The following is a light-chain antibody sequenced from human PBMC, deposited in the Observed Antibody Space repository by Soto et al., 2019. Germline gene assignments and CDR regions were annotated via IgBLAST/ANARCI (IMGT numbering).Light chain of an antibody. CDR3: QQYGGSPYT. CDR1: QSISSW. Sequence: DIQMTQSPSTLSASVGDRVTITCRASQSISSWLAWYQQKPGKAPKLLIYKASSLESGVPSRFSGRGSGTDFTLTISRLEPEDFAVYYCQQYGGSPYTFGLGTKVDIK. CDR2: KAS. J-gene: IGKJ2*01. V-gene: IGKV1-5*03.